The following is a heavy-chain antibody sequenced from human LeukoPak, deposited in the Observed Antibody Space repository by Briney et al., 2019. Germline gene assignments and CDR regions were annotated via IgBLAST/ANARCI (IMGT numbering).Heavy chain of an antibody. V-gene: IGHV4-59*01. J-gene: IGHJ4*02. CDR1: GGSISSYY. CDR2: IYYSGST. CDR3: AREAEKATVTIFDY. Sequence: SETLSLTCTVSGGSISSYYWSWIRQPPGKGLEWIGYIYYSGSTNYNPSLKSRVTISVDTSKNQFSLKLSSVTAADTAVHYCAREAEKATVTIFDYWGQGTLVTVSS. D-gene: IGHD4-4*01.